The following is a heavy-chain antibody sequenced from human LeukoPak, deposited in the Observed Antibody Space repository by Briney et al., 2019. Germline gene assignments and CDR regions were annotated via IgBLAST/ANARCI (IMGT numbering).Heavy chain of an antibody. CDR2: ISGNGDTT. D-gene: IGHD6-13*01. V-gene: IGHV3-23*01. J-gene: IGHJ4*02. CDR3: AKGGHYSSFDY. Sequence: GGSLRLSCAASGFTFSSFNMNWVRQAPGKGLEWVSTISGNGDTTFYADSVKGRFTISRDNSKYTLSLQMNSLRAEDTAIYYCAKGGHYSSFDYWGQGTLVSVSS. CDR1: GFTFSSFN.